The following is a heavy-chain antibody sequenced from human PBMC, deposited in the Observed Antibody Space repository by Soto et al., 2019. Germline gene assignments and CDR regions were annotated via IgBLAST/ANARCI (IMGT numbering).Heavy chain of an antibody. J-gene: IGHJ5*02. V-gene: IGHV3-30*18. D-gene: IGHD2-15*01. CDR3: AKEAGGSQYHWFDP. Sequence: QVQLVESGGGVVQPGRSLRLSCAASGFTVSSYGMHWVRQAPGKGLEWVAVISNDGSNKYYADSVKGRFTISRDNSKNTLYLQMNSLRAEDTAVYYCAKEAGGSQYHWFDPWGQGTLVTVSS. CDR1: GFTVSSYG. CDR2: ISNDGSNK.